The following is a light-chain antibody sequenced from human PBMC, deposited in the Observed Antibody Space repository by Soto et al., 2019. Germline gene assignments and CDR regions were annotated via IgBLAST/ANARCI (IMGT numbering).Light chain of an antibody. CDR1: QGISSY. J-gene: IGKJ1*01. V-gene: IGKV1-8*01. Sequence: AIRMTQSPSSLSASTGDRVTITCRASQGISSYLAWYQQKPGKAPKLLIYAASTLQSGVPSRFSGSGYGTDFTLTISCLQSEDVATYYCQQYYSYWTFGQGTKVEIK. CDR3: QQYYSYWT. CDR2: AAS.